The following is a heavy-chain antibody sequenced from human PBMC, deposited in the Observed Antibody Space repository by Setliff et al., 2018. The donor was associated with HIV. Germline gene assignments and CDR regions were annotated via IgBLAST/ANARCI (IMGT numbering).Heavy chain of an antibody. CDR3: EYFGQH. CDR1: GFSFGDYY. D-gene: IGHD3-22*01. CDR2: ISSSFIYT. J-gene: IGHJ1*01. V-gene: IGHV3-11*03. Sequence: GGSLRLSCAASGFSFGDYYMSWIRQAPGKGLEWVSYISSSFIYTDYADSVKGRVTISRDNAKKSLYLQMNSLRAEDTAGGSSEYFGQHWGQGTLVTVSS.